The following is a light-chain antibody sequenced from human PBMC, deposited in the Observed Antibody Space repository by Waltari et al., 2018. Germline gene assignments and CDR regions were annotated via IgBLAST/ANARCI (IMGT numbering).Light chain of an antibody. V-gene: IGLV2-8*01. CDR1: SSDVGDY. J-gene: IGLJ2*01. CDR2: EVT. Sequence: QSALTQPPSASGSPGQSVTISCTGTSSDVGDYVSWYQQHPGKAPKLMISEVTKRPSGVPDRLSGSKSGNTASLTVSGLQAEDEADYYCSSYAGSNNLVFGGGTKLTVL. CDR3: SSYAGSNNLV.